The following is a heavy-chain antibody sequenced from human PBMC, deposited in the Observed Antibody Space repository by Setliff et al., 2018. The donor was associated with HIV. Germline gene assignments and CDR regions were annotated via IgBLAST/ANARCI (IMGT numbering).Heavy chain of an antibody. CDR3: ARLSASRLVY. J-gene: IGHJ4*02. V-gene: IGHV4-34*01. CDR1: GGSFSGNY. CDR2: INHSGST. Sequence: SETLSLTCAVYGGSFSGNYWTWIRQPAGKGLEWIGEINHSGSTNYNPSLKSRVIISVDLSKNQFSLKLNSVTASDTAVYYCARLSASRLVYWGQGTLVTVSS.